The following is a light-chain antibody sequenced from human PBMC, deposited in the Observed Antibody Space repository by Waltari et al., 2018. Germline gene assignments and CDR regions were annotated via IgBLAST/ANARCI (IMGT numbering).Light chain of an antibody. CDR1: SRHFGGYNF. CDR2: EVT. Sequence: QSALTHPPSASGSLGLSVTIPFTGTSRHFGGYNFVSWYQQYPGNAPKLIIFEVTKRPSGVPDRFSGSKSGNTASLTVAGLQAEDEADYYCSSYGGSNDVIFGGGTKITVL. V-gene: IGLV2-8*01. CDR3: SSYGGSNDVI. J-gene: IGLJ2*01.